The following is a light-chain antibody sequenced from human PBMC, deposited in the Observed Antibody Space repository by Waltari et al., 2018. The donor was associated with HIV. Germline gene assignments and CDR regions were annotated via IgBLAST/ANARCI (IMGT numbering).Light chain of an antibody. V-gene: IGLV3-19*01. J-gene: IGLJ7*01. CDR2: GKN. CDR1: SLRNFF. Sequence: SSELTQDPTVSVALGQTVRITCQGDSLRNFFASWYQQKPGQTPRLVVYGKNKRPSGIPERFSGSSSGSTASLTITGAQAEDEADYYCHSRDSGGHQVVFGGGTQLTVL. CDR3: HSRDSGGHQVV.